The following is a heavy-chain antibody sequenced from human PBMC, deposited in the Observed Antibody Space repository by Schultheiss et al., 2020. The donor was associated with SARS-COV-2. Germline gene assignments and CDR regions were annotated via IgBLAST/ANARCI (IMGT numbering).Heavy chain of an antibody. Sequence: SETLSLTCAVYGGSFSGYYWSWIRQPPGKGLEWIGEINHSGSTNYNPSLKSRVTISVDTSKNQFSLKLSSVTAADTAVYYCARLVAVAGPGLGGYDYPNTGYYYYYMDVWGKGTTVTVSS. D-gene: IGHD5-12*01. J-gene: IGHJ6*03. CDR3: ARLVAVAGPGLGGYDYPNTGYYYYYMDV. CDR2: INHSGST. V-gene: IGHV4-34*01. CDR1: GGSFSGYY.